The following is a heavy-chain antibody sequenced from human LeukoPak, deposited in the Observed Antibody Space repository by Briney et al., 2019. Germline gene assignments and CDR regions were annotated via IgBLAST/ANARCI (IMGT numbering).Heavy chain of an antibody. CDR2: INPSDDTR. V-gene: IGHV1-46*01. Sequence: ASVKVSCKASGYTFTNYYMHWVRQAPGQGLEWMGVINPSDDTRYSLQRFQGRVTVTRDTSTSTVFLELTSLRSEDTAVYYWARSRGGHNYGLEVSWGQGTLVTVSS. CDR3: ARSRGGHNYGLEVS. J-gene: IGHJ5*02. CDR1: GYTFTNYY. D-gene: IGHD5-18*01.